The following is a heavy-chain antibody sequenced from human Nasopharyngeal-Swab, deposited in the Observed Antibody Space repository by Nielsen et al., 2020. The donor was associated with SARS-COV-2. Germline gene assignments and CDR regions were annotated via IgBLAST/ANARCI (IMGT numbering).Heavy chain of an antibody. Sequence: GSLLKISCAASGFTFSSYGMHWVRQAPGKGLEWVAVIWYDGSNKYYADSVKGRFTISRDNSKNTLYLQMNSLRAEDTAAYYCARDKERAGYSSGWYGLGGQGTLVTVSS. CDR2: IWYDGSNK. J-gene: IGHJ4*02. CDR3: ARDKERAGYSSGWYGL. CDR1: GFTFSSYG. V-gene: IGHV3-33*01. D-gene: IGHD6-19*01.